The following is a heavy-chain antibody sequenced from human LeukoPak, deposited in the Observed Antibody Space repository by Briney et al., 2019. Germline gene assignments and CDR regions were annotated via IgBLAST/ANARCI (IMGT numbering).Heavy chain of an antibody. Sequence: GGSLRLSCAASGFTFSSYGMHWVRQVPGKGLEWVAVISYDGSNKYYADSVKGRFTISRDNSKNTLYLQMSSLRAEDTAVYYCARVHSSGWYSLEYWGQGTLVTVSS. CDR3: ARVHSSGWYSLEY. D-gene: IGHD6-19*01. CDR1: GFTFSSYG. V-gene: IGHV3-30*03. CDR2: ISYDGSNK. J-gene: IGHJ4*02.